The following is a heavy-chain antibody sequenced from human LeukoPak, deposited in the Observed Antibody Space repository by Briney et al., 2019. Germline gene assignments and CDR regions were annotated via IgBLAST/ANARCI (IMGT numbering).Heavy chain of an antibody. CDR3: VRGDFAYFDY. V-gene: IGHV4-59*01. CDR2: IYYSGST. J-gene: IGHJ4*02. CDR1: GGSISSYY. Sequence: SETLSLTCTVSGGSISSYYWSWIRQPPGKGLEWIGYIYYSGSTNYSPSLKSRVTISVDTSKNQFSLKLSSVTAADTAVYYCVRGDFAYFDYWGQGTLVTVSS.